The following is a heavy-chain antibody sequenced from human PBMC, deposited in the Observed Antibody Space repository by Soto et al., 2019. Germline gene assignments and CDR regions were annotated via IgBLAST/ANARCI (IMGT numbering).Heavy chain of an antibody. CDR3: ARGVTMILIDGAFIDP. Sequence: SETLSLTCTVSGGSISSGDYYWSWIRQPPGKGLEWIGYIYYSGSTYYNPSLKSRVTISVDTSKNQFSLKLSSVTAADTAVYYCARGVTMILIDGAFIDPWGQGTLVTVSS. CDR2: IYYSGST. V-gene: IGHV4-30-4*01. D-gene: IGHD3-22*01. CDR1: GGSISSGDYY. J-gene: IGHJ5*02.